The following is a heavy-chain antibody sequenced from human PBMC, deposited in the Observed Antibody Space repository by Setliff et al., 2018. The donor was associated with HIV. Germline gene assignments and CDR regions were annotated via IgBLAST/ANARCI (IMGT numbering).Heavy chain of an antibody. CDR3: VRGVQSPPHYSYYYMDV. CDR1: GGTFSDYA. Sequence: SVKVSCKASGGTFSDYAINWVRQAPGQGLDWMGRIIPILGVANYAQRFQGKVTITADKSTSTAYMELTSLRFDDTAMYYCVRGVQSPPHYSYYYMDVWGEGTMVTVSS. V-gene: IGHV1-69*04. CDR2: IIPILGVA. J-gene: IGHJ6*03. D-gene: IGHD3-3*01.